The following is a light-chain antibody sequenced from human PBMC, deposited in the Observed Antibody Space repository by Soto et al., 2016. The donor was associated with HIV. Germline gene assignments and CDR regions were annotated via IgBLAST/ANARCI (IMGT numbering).Light chain of an antibody. Sequence: SYVLTQPPSVSVAPGKTATITCGGNNIGGKSVHWFQQKPGQAPVLVVYDDSDRPSGIPERFSGSNSGNTATLTISRVEAGDEADFYCQVWSTNSDVIFGGGTKLTVL. CDR1: NIGGKS. CDR3: QVWSTNSDVI. J-gene: IGLJ2*01. V-gene: IGLV3-21*03. CDR2: DDS.